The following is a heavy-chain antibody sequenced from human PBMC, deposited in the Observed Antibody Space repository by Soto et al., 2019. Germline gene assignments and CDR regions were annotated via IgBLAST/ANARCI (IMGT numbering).Heavy chain of an antibody. V-gene: IGHV4-59*01. CDR1: GGSISSYY. CDR2: IYYSGST. J-gene: IGHJ4*02. Sequence: PSETLSLTYTVSGGSISSYYWSWIRQPPGKGLEWIGYIYYSGSTNYNPSLKSRVTISVDTSKNQLSLKLSSVTAADTAVYYCATSLYSYGPRFAYWGQGTLVTVSS. D-gene: IGHD5-18*01. CDR3: ATSLYSYGPRFAY.